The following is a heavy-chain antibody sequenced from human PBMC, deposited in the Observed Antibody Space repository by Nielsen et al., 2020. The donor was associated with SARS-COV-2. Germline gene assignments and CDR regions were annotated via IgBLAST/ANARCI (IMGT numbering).Heavy chain of an antibody. J-gene: IGHJ6*02. CDR3: ARGYDMDV. V-gene: IGHV3-11*04. Sequence: GESLKISCSASGFTFSDYYMTWIRQAPGKGLEWLAYITSSSNNTYYADSVKGRFVISRDNAKNSLYLQMHSLRPEDTALYYCARGYDMDVWGQGTTVTVSS. CDR2: ITSSSNNT. CDR1: GFTFSDYY.